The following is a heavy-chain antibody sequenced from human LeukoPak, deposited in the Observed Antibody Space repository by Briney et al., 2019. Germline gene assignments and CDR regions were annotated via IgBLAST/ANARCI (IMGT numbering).Heavy chain of an antibody. D-gene: IGHD2-15*01. CDR1: GWSISSYY. J-gene: IGHJ4*02. V-gene: IGHV4-4*07. CDR3: ARVDLRAAYFDY. CDR2: IYTSGST. Sequence: SETLSLTCTVSGWSISSYYWSWLRQPAGKGLEWIGRIYTSGSTGYNPSLQSRVTMSVDTSKNQFSLKLSSVTAADTAVYYCARVDLRAAYFDYWGQGTLVTVSS.